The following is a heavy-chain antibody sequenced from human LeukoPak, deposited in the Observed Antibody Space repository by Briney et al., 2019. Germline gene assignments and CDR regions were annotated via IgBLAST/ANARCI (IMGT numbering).Heavy chain of an antibody. CDR1: GVSFSGNY. D-gene: IGHD2-15*01. CDR2: INYSGSS. V-gene: IGHV4-34*01. Sequence: SETLSLTCAVYGVSFSGNYWSWIRQPPGKGLEWIGEINYSGSSNYNPSLKSRVTISVDTSKNQFSLKLSSVTAADTAVYYCARVTLGDCSGGSCYSSYYYYYYGMDVWGQGTTVTVSS. CDR3: ARVTLGDCSGGSCYSSYYYYYYGMDV. J-gene: IGHJ6*02.